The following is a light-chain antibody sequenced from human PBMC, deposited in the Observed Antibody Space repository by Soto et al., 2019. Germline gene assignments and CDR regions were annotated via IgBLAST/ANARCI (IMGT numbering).Light chain of an antibody. CDR1: SSDVGGYNY. CDR2: EVS. J-gene: IGLJ1*01. V-gene: IGLV2-14*01. CDR3: SSYTSRSTLDYV. Sequence: QSALTQPASVSGSPGQSITISCTGTSSDVGGYNYVSWYQQHPGKAPKLMIYEVSNRPSGVSNRFSGSKSGYTASLTISGLQAEDEADYYCSSYTSRSTLDYVFGSGTKLTVL.